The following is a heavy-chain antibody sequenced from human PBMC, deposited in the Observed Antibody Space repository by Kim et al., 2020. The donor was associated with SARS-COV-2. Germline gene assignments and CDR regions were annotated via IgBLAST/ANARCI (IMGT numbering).Heavy chain of an antibody. CDR2: IYYSGST. V-gene: IGHV4-39*01. CDR3: AVRAVVTYYWYFDL. J-gene: IGHJ2*01. D-gene: IGHD6-19*01. CDR1: GGSISSSSYY. Sequence: SETLSLTCTVSGGSISSSSYYWGWIRQPPGKGLEWIGSIYYSGSTYYNPSLKSRVTISVDTSKNQFSLKLSSVTAADTAVYYCAVRAVVTYYWYFDLWGRGTLVTVSS.